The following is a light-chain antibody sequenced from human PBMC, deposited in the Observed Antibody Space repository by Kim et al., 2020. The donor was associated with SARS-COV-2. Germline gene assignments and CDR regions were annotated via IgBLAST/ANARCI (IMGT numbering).Light chain of an antibody. J-gene: IGLJ3*02. CDR1: SSDVGGYNY. Sequence: QSALTQPASVSGSPGQSITISCTGTSSDVGGYNYVSWYQQHPGKAPKLMIYDVSKRPSGVSNRFSVSKSGNTASLTISGLQAEDEADYYCSSYTSSSRVFGGGTKL. CDR3: SSYTSSSRV. CDR2: DVS. V-gene: IGLV2-14*01.